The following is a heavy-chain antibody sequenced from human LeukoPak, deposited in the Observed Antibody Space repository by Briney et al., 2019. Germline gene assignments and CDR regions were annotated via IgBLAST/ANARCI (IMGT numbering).Heavy chain of an antibody. Sequence: SETLSLTCTVSGGSISSYYWSWIRQPPGKGLEWIGSIYYSGSTNYNPSLKSRVTISVDTSKNQFSLKLGSVTAADTAVYYCARSDRPGSPYYYYYGMDVWGQGTTVTVSS. D-gene: IGHD3-10*01. V-gene: IGHV4-59*01. CDR1: GGSISSYY. CDR2: IYYSGST. J-gene: IGHJ6*02. CDR3: ARSDRPGSPYYYYYGMDV.